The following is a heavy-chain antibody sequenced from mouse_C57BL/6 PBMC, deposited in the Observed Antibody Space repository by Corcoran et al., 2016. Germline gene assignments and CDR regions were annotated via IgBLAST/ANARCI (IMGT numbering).Heavy chain of an antibody. V-gene: IGHV9-3*01. CDR2: INTYSGVP. Sequence: QIQLVQSGPELKKPGETVKISCKASGYTFTTYGMSWVKQAPGKGLKWMGWINTYSGVPTYADDFKGRFAFSLETSASTAYLQINNLKNEDTATYFCAPPYVSSYVGFDYWGQGTTLTVSS. J-gene: IGHJ2*01. D-gene: IGHD1-1*01. CDR1: GYTFTTYG. CDR3: APPYVSSYVGFDY.